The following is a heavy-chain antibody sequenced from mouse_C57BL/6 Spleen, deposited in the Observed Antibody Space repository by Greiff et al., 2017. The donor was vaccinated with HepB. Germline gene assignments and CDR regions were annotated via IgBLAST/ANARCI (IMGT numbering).Heavy chain of an antibody. Sequence: VKLQQSGAELARPGASVKLSCKASGYTFTSYGISWVKQRTGQGLEWIGEIYPRSGNTYYNEKFKGKATLTADKSSSTAYMELRSLTSEDSAVYFCARGYYGREYAMDYWGQGTSVTVSS. J-gene: IGHJ4*01. CDR3: ARGYYGREYAMDY. CDR1: GYTFTSYG. V-gene: IGHV1-81*01. CDR2: IYPRSGNT. D-gene: IGHD1-1*01.